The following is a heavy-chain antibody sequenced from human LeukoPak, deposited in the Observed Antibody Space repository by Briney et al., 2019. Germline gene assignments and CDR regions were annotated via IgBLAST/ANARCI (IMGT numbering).Heavy chain of an antibody. CDR3: ARHPGPFWRKWYFDY. CDR1: GYSISSGYY. Sequence: SETLSLTCAVSGYSISSGYYWGWIRQPPGKGLEWIGSIYHSGSTYYNPSLKSRVTISVDTSKNQFSLKLSSVTAADTAVYYCARHPGPFWRKWYFDYRGQGTLVTVSS. D-gene: IGHD3-3*01. J-gene: IGHJ4*02. CDR2: IYHSGST. V-gene: IGHV4-38-2*01.